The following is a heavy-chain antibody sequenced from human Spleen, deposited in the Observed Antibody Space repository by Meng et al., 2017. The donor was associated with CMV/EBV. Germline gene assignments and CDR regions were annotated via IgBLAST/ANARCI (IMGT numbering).Heavy chain of an antibody. D-gene: IGHD2-2*01. CDR2: VSPNNGNT. CDR1: YPLATYG. CDR3: ARGGRGIVLVPASHFDF. J-gene: IGHJ4*02. Sequence: YPLATYGINWVRQAPGQGLEWMGWVSPNNGNTYYAQKLQGRVTMTADTLTSTAYMDLRSLTSDDTAVYYCARGGRGIVLVPASHFDFWGPGTLVTVSS. V-gene: IGHV1-18*01.